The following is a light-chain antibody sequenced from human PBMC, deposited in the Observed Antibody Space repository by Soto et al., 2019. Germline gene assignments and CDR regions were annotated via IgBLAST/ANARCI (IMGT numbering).Light chain of an antibody. CDR3: QQYNNWPWT. V-gene: IGKV3-15*01. CDR2: GAS. J-gene: IGKJ1*01. Sequence: EIVMTQSPATLSVSPGERATLSCRASQRVSSNLAWYQQKPGQAARLLIYGASTRATGIPARFSGSGSGTEFTLTISSPQSEDFAVYYCQQYNNWPWTFGQGTKVDIK. CDR1: QRVSSN.